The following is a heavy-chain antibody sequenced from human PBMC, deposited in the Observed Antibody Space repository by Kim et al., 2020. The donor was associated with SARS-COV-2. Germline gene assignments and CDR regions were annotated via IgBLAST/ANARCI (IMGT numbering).Heavy chain of an antibody. J-gene: IGHJ6*02. Sequence: FQGRGTITRDTSASTVYLGLSSLRSEDTAVYYCAREAVVAATPLSGGMDVWGQGTTVTVSS. CDR3: AREAVVAATPLSGGMDV. V-gene: IGHV1-46*01. D-gene: IGHD2-15*01.